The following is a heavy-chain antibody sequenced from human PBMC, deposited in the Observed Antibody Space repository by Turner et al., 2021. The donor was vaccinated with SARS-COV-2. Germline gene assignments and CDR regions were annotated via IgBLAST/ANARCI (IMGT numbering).Heavy chain of an antibody. CDR3: ATDPLGWAGYDY. CDR2: FEPEDRET. V-gene: IGHV1-24*01. Sequence: QVQLVQSGAEMKKPGPSVKVSSKVSGYTLTEIFIHWVRQAPGKGLEWMGVFEPEDRETIYAQKFQGRVTMTEDTSTDIAYMELSSLSSDDTAVDYCATDPLGWAGYDYWGQGTLVTVSS. J-gene: IGHJ4*02. CDR1: GYTLTEIF. D-gene: IGHD6-25*01.